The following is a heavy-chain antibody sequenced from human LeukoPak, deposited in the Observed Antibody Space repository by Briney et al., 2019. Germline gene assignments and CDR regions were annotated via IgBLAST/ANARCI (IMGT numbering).Heavy chain of an antibody. Sequence: PSETLSLTCAVYGGSFSGYYWSWIRQPPGKGLEWIGEINHSGSTNYNPSLKSRVTISVDTSKNQFSLKLSSVTAADTAVYYCARAEYSGPFDPWGQGTLVTVSS. J-gene: IGHJ5*02. V-gene: IGHV4-34*01. CDR2: INHSGST. CDR3: ARAEYSGPFDP. CDR1: GGSFSGYY. D-gene: IGHD5-12*01.